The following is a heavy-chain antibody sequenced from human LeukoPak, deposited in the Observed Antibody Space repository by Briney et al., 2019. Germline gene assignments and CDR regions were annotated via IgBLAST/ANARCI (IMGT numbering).Heavy chain of an antibody. Sequence: ASVKVSCKASGYTFTSYGISWVRQAPGQGLEWMGWISAYNGNTNYAQKLQGRVTITTDTSTSTAYMELRSLRSDDTAVYYCARDQVSLYYYGSGSYVGPDWFDPWGQGTLVTVSS. CDR2: ISAYNGNT. CDR1: GYTFTSYG. CDR3: ARDQVSLYYYGSGSYVGPDWFDP. V-gene: IGHV1-18*01. J-gene: IGHJ5*02. D-gene: IGHD3-10*01.